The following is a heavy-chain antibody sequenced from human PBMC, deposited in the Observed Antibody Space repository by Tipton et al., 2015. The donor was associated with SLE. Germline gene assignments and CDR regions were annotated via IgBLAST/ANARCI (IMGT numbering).Heavy chain of an antibody. J-gene: IGHJ4*02. Sequence: QLVQSGAEVKKPGASVKVSCKASGYTFTSFDINWVRQVTGQGLEWMGWMNPNSGNTAYAQKFQGRVTMTRDTSISTAYMELSSLRSEDTAVYYCARAPPQLGFDYWGQGTLVTVSS. D-gene: IGHD5-24*01. CDR3: ARAPPQLGFDY. CDR2: MNPNSGNT. V-gene: IGHV1-8*01. CDR1: GYTFTSFD.